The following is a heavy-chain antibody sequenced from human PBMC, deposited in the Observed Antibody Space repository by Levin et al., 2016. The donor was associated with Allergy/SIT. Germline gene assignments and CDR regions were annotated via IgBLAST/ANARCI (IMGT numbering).Heavy chain of an antibody. CDR3: VKDLAPTSMLPWDAFHI. V-gene: IGHV3-30*18. CDR2: ISYDGGNK. Sequence: GESLKISCAASRFTFSSYGMHWVRQAPGKGLEWVAAISYDGGNKYYADSVKGRFTISRDNSKNTLYLQMNSLRAEDTAVYYCVKDLAPTSMLPWDAFHIWGQGTMVTVSS. CDR1: RFTFSSYG. D-gene: IGHD2/OR15-2a*01. J-gene: IGHJ3*02.